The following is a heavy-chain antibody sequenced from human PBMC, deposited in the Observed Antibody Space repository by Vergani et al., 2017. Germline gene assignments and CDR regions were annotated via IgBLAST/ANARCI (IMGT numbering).Heavy chain of an antibody. Sequence: QVQLVQSGAEVKKPGSSVKVSCKASGGTFSSYAISWVRQAPGQGLEWMGGIIPIFGTANYAQKFQGRVTITADKSTSTAYMGLSSLRSEDTAVYYCARDPYYYGSGSSRPYYYYYCGMDVWGQGTTVTVSS. J-gene: IGHJ6*02. CDR2: IIPIFGTA. V-gene: IGHV1-69*06. CDR3: ARDPYYYGSGSSRPYYYYYCGMDV. CDR1: GGTFSSYA. D-gene: IGHD3-10*01.